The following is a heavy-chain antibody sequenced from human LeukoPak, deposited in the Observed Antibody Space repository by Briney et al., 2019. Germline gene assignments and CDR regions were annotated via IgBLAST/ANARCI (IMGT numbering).Heavy chain of an antibody. V-gene: IGHV1-2*02. Sequence: ASVKVSCKASGYTFTGYYMHWVRQAPGQGLEWMGWTNPNSGGTNYAQKFQGRVTMTRDTSISTAYMELSRLRSDDTAVYYCARFDYGAELGVDYWGQGTLVTVSS. CDR2: TNPNSGGT. CDR1: GYTFTGYY. CDR3: ARFDYGAELGVDY. D-gene: IGHD4-17*01. J-gene: IGHJ4*02.